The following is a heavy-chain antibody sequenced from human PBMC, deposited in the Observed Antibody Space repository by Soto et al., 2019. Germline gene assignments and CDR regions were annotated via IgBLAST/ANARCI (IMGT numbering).Heavy chain of an antibody. D-gene: IGHD3-3*01. J-gene: IGHJ6*02. Sequence: GGSLRLSCAASGFTFSDYYMSWIRQAPGKGLEWVSYISTSSSLIYYADSVKGRFTISSDNAKNSLYLQMSSLRVEDTAVYYCAKAIFGVVPMDVWGQGTTVTVSS. CDR2: ISTSSSLI. CDR1: GFTFSDYY. V-gene: IGHV3-11*04. CDR3: AKAIFGVVPMDV.